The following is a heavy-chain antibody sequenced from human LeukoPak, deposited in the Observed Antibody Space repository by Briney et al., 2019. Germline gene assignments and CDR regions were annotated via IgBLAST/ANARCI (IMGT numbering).Heavy chain of an antibody. V-gene: IGHV1-2*04. Sequence: ASVKVSCKASGYTFTGYYMHWVRQAPGQGLEWMGWINPNSGGTNYAQKFQGWVTMTRDTSISTAYMELSRLRPDDTAVYYCARGFGTGSYYNGTVERVFDYWGQGTLVTVSS. CDR2: INPNSGGT. CDR1: GYTFTGYY. CDR3: ARGFGTGSYYNGTVERVFDY. D-gene: IGHD3-10*01. J-gene: IGHJ4*02.